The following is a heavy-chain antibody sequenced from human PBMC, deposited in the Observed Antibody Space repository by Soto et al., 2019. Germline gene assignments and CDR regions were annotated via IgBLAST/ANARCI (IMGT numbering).Heavy chain of an antibody. CDR3: AGGITISGVVIGYWFDP. CDR1: GGSISSSSYY. Sequence: SETLSLTCTVSGGSISSSSYYWGWIRQPPGKGLEWIGSIYYSGSTYYNPSLKSRVTISVDTSKNQFSLKLSSVTAADTAVYYCAGGITISGVVIGYWFDPWGQGTLVTVSS. D-gene: IGHD3-3*01. V-gene: IGHV4-39*01. CDR2: IYYSGST. J-gene: IGHJ5*02.